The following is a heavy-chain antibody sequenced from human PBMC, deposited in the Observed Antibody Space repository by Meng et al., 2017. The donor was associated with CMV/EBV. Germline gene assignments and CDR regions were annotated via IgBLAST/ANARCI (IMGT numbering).Heavy chain of an antibody. D-gene: IGHD2-15*01. J-gene: IGHJ6*02. CDR1: GFTFSSYA. CDR2: ISYDGSNK. CDR3: ARGLPVVVVAATEGSYGMDV. Sequence: GGSLRLSCAASGFTFSSYAMHWVRQAPGKGLEWVAVISYDGSNKYYADSVKGRFTISRDNSKNTLYLQMNSLRAEDTAVYYCARGLPVVVVAATEGSYGMDVWGQGTTVTVSS. V-gene: IGHV3-30-3*01.